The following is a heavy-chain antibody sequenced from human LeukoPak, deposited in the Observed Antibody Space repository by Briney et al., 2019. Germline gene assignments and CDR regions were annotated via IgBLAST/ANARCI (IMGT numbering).Heavy chain of an antibody. CDR3: AELGITMIGGV. CDR1: GFLLRDYY. J-gene: IGHJ6*04. Sequence: GGSLRLSCVGSGFLLRDYYMSWVRQAPGKGLEWVSSMSSSSSYIYYIDSVKGRFTISRDNAKNSLYLQMNSLRAEDTAVYYCAELGITMIGGVWGKGTTVTISS. CDR2: MSSSSSYI. V-gene: IGHV3-21*01. D-gene: IGHD3-10*02.